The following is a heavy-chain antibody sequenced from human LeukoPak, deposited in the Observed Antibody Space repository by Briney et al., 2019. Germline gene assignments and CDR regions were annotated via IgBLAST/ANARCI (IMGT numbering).Heavy chain of an antibody. CDR3: ARDRGHTFDY. V-gene: IGHV3-74*01. CDR2: INADGSST. CDR1: GFTFSTYR. Sequence: GFLILSCAASGFTFSTYRMHWVRQAPGKGLVWVSLINADGSSTTYADSVKGRFTISRDNAKSTLYLQMNSLRAEDTAVYYCARDRGHTFDYWGQGTLVTVSS. J-gene: IGHJ4*02.